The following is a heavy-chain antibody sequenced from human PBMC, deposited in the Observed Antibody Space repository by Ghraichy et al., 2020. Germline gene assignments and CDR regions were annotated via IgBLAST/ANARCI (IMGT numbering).Heavy chain of an antibody. CDR2: INPSGGST. Sequence: ASVKVSCKASGYTFTSYYMHWVRQAPGQGLEWMGIINPSGGSTSYAQKFQGRVTMTRDTSTSTVYMELSSLRSEDTAVYYCAREAYCGGDCRNSTFDAFDIWGQGTMVTVSS. D-gene: IGHD2-21*02. CDR3: AREAYCGGDCRNSTFDAFDI. V-gene: IGHV1-46*01. CDR1: GYTFTSYY. J-gene: IGHJ3*02.